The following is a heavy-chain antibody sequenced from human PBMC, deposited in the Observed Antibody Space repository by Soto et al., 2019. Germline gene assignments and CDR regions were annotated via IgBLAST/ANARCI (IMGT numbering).Heavy chain of an antibody. J-gene: IGHJ4*02. CDR1: GGSVSGYY. D-gene: IGHD4-17*01. Sequence: QVQLQQWGAGLLKPSETLSLTCAVYGGSVSGYYWSWIRQPPGKGLEWIGEINHSGNINYSPSLTXXAXMXXDTSKNQLSLRLNSVTAADTAVYYCARGEVTTGVYWGQGTLVTVSS. CDR2: INHSGNI. CDR3: ARGEVTTGVY. V-gene: IGHV4-34*01.